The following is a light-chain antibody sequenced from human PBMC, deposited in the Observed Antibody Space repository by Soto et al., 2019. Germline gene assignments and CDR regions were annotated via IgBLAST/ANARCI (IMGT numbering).Light chain of an antibody. J-gene: IGLJ1*01. CDR2: EVN. CDR3: TSYAGSHTYV. V-gene: IGLV2-8*01. CDR1: SSDVGGYNF. Sequence: QSVLTQPPSASGSPGQSVTISCTGTSSDVGGYNFVSWYQHHPGKAPKLIIYEVNKRPSGVPNRFSGSKSGNTASLTVSRLQAVDEADYYCTSYAGSHTYVFGTGTKVTVL.